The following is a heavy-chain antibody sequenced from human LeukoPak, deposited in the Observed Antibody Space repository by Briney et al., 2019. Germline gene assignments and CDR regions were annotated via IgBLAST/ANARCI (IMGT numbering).Heavy chain of an antibody. D-gene: IGHD1-26*01. CDR2: IYYNGNT. V-gene: IGHV4-59*08. CDR1: GGSISSYY. CDR3: ARHFLDKWELLKPDAFDI. J-gene: IGHJ3*02. Sequence: PSETLSLTCIVSGGSISSYYWSWIRQPPGKGLEWIGYIYYNGNTNYNPSLKSRVTISVDTSKNQFSLKLTSVTAADTAVYYCARHFLDKWELLKPDAFDIWGQGTMVTVSS.